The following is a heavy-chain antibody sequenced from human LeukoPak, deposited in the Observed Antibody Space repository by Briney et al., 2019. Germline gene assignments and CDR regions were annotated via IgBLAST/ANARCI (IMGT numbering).Heavy chain of an antibody. D-gene: IGHD1-26*01. J-gene: IGHJ5*02. CDR3: TTDTRSWDLLYGWFDP. CDR1: GFTFSNAW. CDR2: IKSKTDGGTT. V-gene: IGHV3-15*01. Sequence: PGGSLRLSRAASGFTFSNAWMSWVRQAPGKGLEWVGRIKSKTDGGTTDYAAPVKGRFTISRDDSENTLYLQMNSLKTEDTAVYYCTTDTRSWDLLYGWFDPWGQGTLVTVSS.